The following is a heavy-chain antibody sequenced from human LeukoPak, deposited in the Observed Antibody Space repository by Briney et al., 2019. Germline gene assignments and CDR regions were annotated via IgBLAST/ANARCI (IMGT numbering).Heavy chain of an antibody. Sequence: SETLSLTCAVYGGSFSGYYWSWIRQPPGKGLEWIGEINHSGSTNYNPSLKSRVTISVDTSKNQFSLKLSSVTAADTAVYYCARGGGRAYSYGFRYWGQGTLVTVSS. D-gene: IGHD5-18*01. J-gene: IGHJ4*02. CDR1: GGSFSGYY. V-gene: IGHV4-34*01. CDR2: INHSGST. CDR3: ARGGGRAYSYGFRY.